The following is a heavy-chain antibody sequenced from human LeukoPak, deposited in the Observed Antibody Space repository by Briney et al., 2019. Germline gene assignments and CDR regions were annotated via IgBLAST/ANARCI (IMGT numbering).Heavy chain of an antibody. CDR2: IYTSGST. D-gene: IGHD2-15*01. CDR1: GGSISTYY. J-gene: IGHJ6*02. CDR3: ARDRKVGAAYYYYYYGMDV. Sequence: PSETLSLTCTVSGGSISTYYWSWIRQPAGKGLEWIGRIYTSGSTNYNPSLKSRVTMSVDTSKNQFSLKLSSVTAADTAVYYCARDRKVGAAYYYYYYGMDVWGQGTTVTVSS. V-gene: IGHV4-4*07.